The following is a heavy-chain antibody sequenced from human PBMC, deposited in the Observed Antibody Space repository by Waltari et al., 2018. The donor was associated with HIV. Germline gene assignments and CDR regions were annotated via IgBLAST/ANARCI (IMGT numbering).Heavy chain of an antibody. CDR2: IIPAFGTA. V-gene: IGHV1-69*01. Sequence: QVQLVQSGAEVTKPGSSVRVSCKVSGGTFRSYAINWVRQAPRQGLEWMGGIIPAFGTANYAERFQGRVTITADEYTSTAYMDLSSLRSEDTAVYFCARDHRGNKLLYGMDVWGQGTTVTV. CDR3: ARDHRGNKLLYGMDV. J-gene: IGHJ6*02. CDR1: GGTFRSYA.